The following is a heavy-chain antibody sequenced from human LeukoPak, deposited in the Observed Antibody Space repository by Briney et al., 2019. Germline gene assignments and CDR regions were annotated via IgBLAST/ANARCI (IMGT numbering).Heavy chain of an antibody. Sequence: GGSLRLSCAASGFTFSSYSMNWVRQAPGKGLEWVSSISSSSSYIYYADSVKGRFTISRDNAKNSLYLQMNSLRAEDTAVYYCAREGWLRPPLLWGQGTLVTVSS. D-gene: IGHD5-12*01. CDR2: ISSSSSYI. J-gene: IGHJ4*02. V-gene: IGHV3-21*04. CDR1: GFTFSSYS. CDR3: AREGWLRPPLL.